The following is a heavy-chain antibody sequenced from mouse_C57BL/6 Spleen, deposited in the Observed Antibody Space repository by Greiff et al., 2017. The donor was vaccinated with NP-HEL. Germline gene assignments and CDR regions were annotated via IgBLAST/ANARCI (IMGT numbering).Heavy chain of an antibody. CDR3: TRGTTVSYFDY. D-gene: IGHD1-1*01. J-gene: IGHJ2*01. CDR1: GFTFSDAW. CDR2: IRNKANNHAT. V-gene: IGHV6-6*01. Sequence: EVKVVESGGGLVQPGGSMKLSCAASGFTFSDAWMDWVRQSPEKGLEWVAEIRNKANNHATYYAESVKGRFTISRDDSKSSVYLQMNSLRAEDTGIYYCTRGTTVSYFDYWGQGTTLTVSS.